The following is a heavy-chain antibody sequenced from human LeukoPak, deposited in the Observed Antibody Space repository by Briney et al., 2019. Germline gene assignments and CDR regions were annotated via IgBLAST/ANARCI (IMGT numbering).Heavy chain of an antibody. CDR2: ISSSGSTI. Sequence: GGSLRLSCAASGFTFSSYEMNWVRQAPGKGLEWVSYISSSGSTIYYVDSVKGRFTNSRDNAKNSLYLQMNSLRAEDTAVYYCARGEVYFHRWGQGTLVTVSS. CDR1: GFTFSSYE. J-gene: IGHJ1*01. V-gene: IGHV3-48*03. CDR3: ARGEVYFHR.